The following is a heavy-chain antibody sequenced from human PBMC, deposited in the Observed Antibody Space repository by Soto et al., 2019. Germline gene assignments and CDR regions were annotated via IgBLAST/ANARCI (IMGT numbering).Heavy chain of an antibody. Sequence: SETLSLTCTVSGGSISSYYWSWIRQPPGKGLEWIGYIYYSGSTNYNPSLKSRVTISVDTSKNQFSLKLSSATAADTAVYYCARERFYYDSSGYNDAFDIWGQGTMVTVSS. D-gene: IGHD3-22*01. V-gene: IGHV4-59*01. J-gene: IGHJ3*02. CDR2: IYYSGST. CDR1: GGSISSYY. CDR3: ARERFYYDSSGYNDAFDI.